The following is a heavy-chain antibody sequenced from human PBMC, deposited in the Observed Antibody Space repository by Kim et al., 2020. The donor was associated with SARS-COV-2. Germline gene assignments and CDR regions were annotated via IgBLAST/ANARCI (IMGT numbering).Heavy chain of an antibody. D-gene: IGHD6-13*01. CDR1: GFTFGDYA. Sequence: GGSLRLSCTASGFTFGDYAMSWFRQAPGKGLEWVGFIRSKAYGGTTEYAASVKGRFTISRDDSKSIAYLQMNSLKTEDTAVYYCTRDKEGLGSSWFSWFDPWGQGTLVTVSS. J-gene: IGHJ5*02. CDR3: TRDKEGLGSSWFSWFDP. V-gene: IGHV3-49*03. CDR2: IRSKAYGGTT.